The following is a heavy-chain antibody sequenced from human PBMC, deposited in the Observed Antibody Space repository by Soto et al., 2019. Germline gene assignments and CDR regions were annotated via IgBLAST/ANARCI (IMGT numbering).Heavy chain of an antibody. J-gene: IGHJ4*02. Sequence: PSETLSLTCTVSGGSISSYYWSWIRQPPGKGLEWIGYIYYSGSTNYNPSLKSRVTISVDTSKNQFSLKLSSVTAADTAVYYCARGADFWSGYFDYWGQGXLVTVYS. D-gene: IGHD3-3*01. CDR3: ARGADFWSGYFDY. V-gene: IGHV4-59*01. CDR1: GGSISSYY. CDR2: IYYSGST.